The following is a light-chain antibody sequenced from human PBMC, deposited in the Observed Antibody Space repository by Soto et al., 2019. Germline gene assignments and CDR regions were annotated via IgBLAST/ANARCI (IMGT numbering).Light chain of an antibody. Sequence: EIVLTQSPGTLSLSPGERATLSCRASQSVSSSYLAWYQHKPGQAPRLLIYGASTRATCIPARFSGSGSGTDFTLTISRLEPEDFAVYFCQQFGSPFTVGPGNKVDLK. J-gene: IGKJ3*01. CDR1: QSVSSSY. CDR3: QQFGSPFT. CDR2: GAS. V-gene: IGKV3-20*01.